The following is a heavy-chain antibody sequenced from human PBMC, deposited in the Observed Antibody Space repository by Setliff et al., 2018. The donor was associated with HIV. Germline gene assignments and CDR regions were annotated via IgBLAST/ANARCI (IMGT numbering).Heavy chain of an antibody. CDR3: ARDRGFLYYYGSGSYYNDAFDI. CDR2: IYYSGST. D-gene: IGHD3-10*01. CDR1: GGSISSYY. V-gene: IGHV4-59*01. Sequence: SETLSLTCTVSGGSISSYYWRWIRQPPGKGLEWIGYIYYSGSTNYNPSLKSRVTISVDTSKNQFSLKLSSVTAADTAVYYCARDRGFLYYYGSGSYYNDAFDIWGQGTMVTVSS. J-gene: IGHJ3*02.